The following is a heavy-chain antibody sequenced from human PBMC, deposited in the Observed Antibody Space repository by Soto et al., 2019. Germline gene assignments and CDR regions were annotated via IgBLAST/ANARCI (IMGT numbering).Heavy chain of an antibody. J-gene: IGHJ3*02. V-gene: IGHV1-69*02. D-gene: IGHD1-1*01. CDR3: ASPAVNDLDADSSAFDI. Sequence: QVQLVQSGAEVKEPGSSVKVSCKVSGGTFSSQTINWVRQVPGQGLEWMGSVIPIIGEGKYAQSFLGRVTITADRSTSTAYMGLRSLRCENTPVYYCASPAVNDLDADSSAFDIWGQGTMVTVSS. CDR1: GGTFSSQT. CDR2: VIPIIGEG.